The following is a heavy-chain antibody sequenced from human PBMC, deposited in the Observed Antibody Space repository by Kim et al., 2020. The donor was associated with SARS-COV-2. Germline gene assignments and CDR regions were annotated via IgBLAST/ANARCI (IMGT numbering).Heavy chain of an antibody. CDR3: ARDNDYGDYGWTVRAFDI. V-gene: IGHV3-21*01. CDR2: ISSSSSYI. D-gene: IGHD4-17*01. CDR1: RFTFSSYT. J-gene: IGHJ3*02. Sequence: GGSPRLSCAASRFTFSSYTLNWVRQAPGKGLEWVSSISSSSSYIYYADSVKGRFTISRDNAKNSLYLQMNSLRAEDTAVYYCARDNDYGDYGWTVRAFDIWGQGTMVTVSS.